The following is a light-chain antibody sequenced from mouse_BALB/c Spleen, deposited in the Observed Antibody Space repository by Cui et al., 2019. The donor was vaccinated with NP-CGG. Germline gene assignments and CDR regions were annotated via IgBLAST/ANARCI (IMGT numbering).Light chain of an antibody. CDR1: TGDVTTSNY. CDR2: GTN. J-gene: IGLJ1*01. Sequence: QAVVTQESALTTSPGETVTLTCRSSTGDVTTSNYANWVQEKPDHLFTGLIGGTNNRAPGVPARFSGSLIGDKAALTITGEQTEDEAIYFCALWYSNHWVFGGGTKLTVL. CDR3: ALWYSNHWV. V-gene: IGLV1*01.